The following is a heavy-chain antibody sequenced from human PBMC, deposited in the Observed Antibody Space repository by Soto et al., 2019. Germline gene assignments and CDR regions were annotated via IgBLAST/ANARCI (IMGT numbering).Heavy chain of an antibody. J-gene: IGHJ4*02. V-gene: IGHV4-59*01. CDR1: TGSMRTY. CDR2: ISHTGRT. Sequence: QVQLQESGPGLVRPAETLSLTCSVSTGSMRTYWTWIRQSPGKGLEWVGQISHTGRTKYNPSLESRVTISVDTSRKQFSLKLTSVTAADTALYYCARDDTTGLFDFWVQGTLVTVSS. CDR3: ARDDTTGLFDF. D-gene: IGHD4-17*01.